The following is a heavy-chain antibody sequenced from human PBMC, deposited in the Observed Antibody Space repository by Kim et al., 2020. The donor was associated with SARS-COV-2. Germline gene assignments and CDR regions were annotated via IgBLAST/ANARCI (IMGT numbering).Heavy chain of an antibody. D-gene: IGHD3-16*01. V-gene: IGHV4-59*08. CDR1: GGSISSYY. CDR3: ARLAWITYYFDY. J-gene: IGHJ4*02. CDR2: IYYSGST. Sequence: SETLSLTCTVSGGSISSYYWSWIRQPPGKGLEWIGYIYYSGSTNYNPSLKSRVTISVDTSKNQFSLKLSSVTAADTAVYYCARLAWITYYFDYWGQGTLVTVSS.